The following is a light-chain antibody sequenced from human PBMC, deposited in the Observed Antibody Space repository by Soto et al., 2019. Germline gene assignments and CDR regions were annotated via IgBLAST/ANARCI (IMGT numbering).Light chain of an antibody. J-gene: IGLJ1*01. V-gene: IGLV2-14*03. CDR2: DAS. Sequence: QSVLTQPASVSGSPGQSVTISCTGTSSDVGGYDYVSWYQHHPGKAPKLMIYDASNRPSGVSNRFSGSKSGNTASLTISGLQAEDEADYYCSSYTSSSLYVFGTGTEVTVL. CDR1: SSDVGGYDY. CDR3: SSYTSSSLYV.